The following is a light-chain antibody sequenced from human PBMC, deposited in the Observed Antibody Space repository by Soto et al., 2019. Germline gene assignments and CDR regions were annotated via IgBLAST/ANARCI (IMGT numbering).Light chain of an antibody. CDR2: AAS. Sequence: DIQMTQSPSSLFASVGDRVTITCRASQSISSYLNWYQQKPGKAPKLLIYAASSLQSGVPSRFSGSGSGTDFTLTIGSLQPEDFATYYCQQSYSTSWTFGQGTKVDIK. CDR1: QSISSY. J-gene: IGKJ1*01. V-gene: IGKV1-39*01. CDR3: QQSYSTSWT.